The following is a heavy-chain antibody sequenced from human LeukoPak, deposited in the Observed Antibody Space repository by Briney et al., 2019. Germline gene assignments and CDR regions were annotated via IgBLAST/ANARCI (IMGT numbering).Heavy chain of an antibody. CDR1: GFTFSSYG. CDR2: IRYDGSNK. D-gene: IGHD2-21*02. Sequence: GGSLRLSCAASGFTFSSYGMHWVRQAPGKGLEWVAFIRYDGSNKYYADSVKGRFTISRDNSKNTLYLQMNSLRAEDTAVYYCSIVVVTAPPDDAFDIWGQGTMVTVSS. J-gene: IGHJ3*02. V-gene: IGHV3-30*02. CDR3: SIVVVTAPPDDAFDI.